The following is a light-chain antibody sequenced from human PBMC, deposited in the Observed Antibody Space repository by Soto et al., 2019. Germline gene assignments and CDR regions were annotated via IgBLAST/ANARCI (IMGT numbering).Light chain of an antibody. CDR1: QSVTKY. CDR3: QQRYNGLT. V-gene: IGKV3-11*01. Sequence: EIVLTQSPATLSLSPGERATLSCRASQSVTKYLARYQQKPGQAPRLLIYDTSNRATGIPARFSGSGSGTDFTLTINSLESEDSGIYYCQQRYNGLTFGGGTKVEIK. J-gene: IGKJ4*01. CDR2: DTS.